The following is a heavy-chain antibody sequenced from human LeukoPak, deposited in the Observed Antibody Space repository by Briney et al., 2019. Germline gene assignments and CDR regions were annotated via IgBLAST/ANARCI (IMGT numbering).Heavy chain of an antibody. CDR1: GFTFVSYT. D-gene: IGHD3-10*01. CDR3: ARVPNYGSGES. J-gene: IGHJ5*02. V-gene: IGHV3-21*01. Sequence: PGGSLRLSCAASGFTFVSYTMSWVRQAPGKGLEWVSSISSTSNYIYYADSVKGRFTISRDNAKNSLYPQMNSLRAEDTAVYYCARVPNYGSGESWGQGTLVTVSS. CDR2: ISSTSNYI.